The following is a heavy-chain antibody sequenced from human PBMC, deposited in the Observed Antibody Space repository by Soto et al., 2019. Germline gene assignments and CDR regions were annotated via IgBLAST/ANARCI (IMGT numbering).Heavy chain of an antibody. CDR1: GFTFSSFS. Sequence: EVQLVESGGGLVQPGGSLRLSCAASGFTFSSFSMNWVRQAPGEGLEWVSSISSTTSGTYYAKSVKGRFTISRDNARNSLYLQMNSLRAEDTAVSYCAKDISVAGCFDSWGQGTLVTVSS. CDR2: ISSTTSGT. D-gene: IGHD6-19*01. CDR3: AKDISVAGCFDS. J-gene: IGHJ4*02. V-gene: IGHV3-48*01.